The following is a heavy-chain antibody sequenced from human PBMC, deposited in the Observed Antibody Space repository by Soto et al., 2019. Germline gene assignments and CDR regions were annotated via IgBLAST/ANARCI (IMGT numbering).Heavy chain of an antibody. CDR2: IIPIFGTA. Sequence: ASVKVSCKASGGTFSSYAISWVRQAPGQGLEWMGGIIPIFGTANYAQKFQGRVTITADESTSTAYMELSSLRSEDTAVYYCARDTTVTTFASEDYYYGMDVWGQGTTVTVSS. J-gene: IGHJ6*02. CDR3: ARDTTVTTFASEDYYYGMDV. CDR1: GGTFSSYA. D-gene: IGHD4-4*01. V-gene: IGHV1-69*13.